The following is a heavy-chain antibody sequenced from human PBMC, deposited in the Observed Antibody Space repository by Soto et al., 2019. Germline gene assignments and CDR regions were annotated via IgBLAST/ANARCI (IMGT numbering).Heavy chain of an antibody. Sequence: QMQLVQSGPEVKKPGTSVKVSCKASGFTFTSSAVQWVRQARGQRLEWIGWIVVGSGNTNYAQKFQERVTITSDMSTSTANMELSSLRSENTAVYYCAAGKIQLWLAYYYGMDVWGQGTTVTDSS. V-gene: IGHV1-58*01. CDR2: IVVGSGNT. J-gene: IGHJ6*02. CDR1: GFTFTSSA. D-gene: IGHD5-18*01. CDR3: AAGKIQLWLAYYYGMDV.